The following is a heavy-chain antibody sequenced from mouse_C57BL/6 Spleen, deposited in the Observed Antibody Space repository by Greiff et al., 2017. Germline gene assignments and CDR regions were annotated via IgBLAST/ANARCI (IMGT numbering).Heavy chain of an antibody. V-gene: IGHV1-64*01. D-gene: IGHD1-1*01. CDR1: GYTFTSYW. CDR2: IHPNSGST. CDR3: ERSGGSSYGLAY. Sequence: QVQLQQPGAELVKPGASVKLSCKASGYTFTSYWMHWVKQRPGQGLEWIGMIHPNSGSTNYNEKFKSKATLTVDKSSRTAYMQLSSLTSEDSAVDYYERSGGSSYGLAYWGQGTLVTVSA. J-gene: IGHJ3*01.